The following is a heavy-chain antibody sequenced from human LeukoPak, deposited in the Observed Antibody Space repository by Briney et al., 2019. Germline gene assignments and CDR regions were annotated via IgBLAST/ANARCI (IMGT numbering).Heavy chain of an antibody. CDR2: IYHSGST. V-gene: IGHV4-38-2*02. J-gene: IGHJ5*02. CDR1: GYSISSGYY. CDR3: ARDVWFGELYHWFDP. Sequence: SETLSLTCTVAGYSISSGYYWGWIRQPPGKALEWIGSIYHSGSTYYNPSLKSRVTISVDTSKNQFSLKLSSVTAADTAVYYCARDVWFGELYHWFDPWGQGTLVTVSS. D-gene: IGHD3-10*01.